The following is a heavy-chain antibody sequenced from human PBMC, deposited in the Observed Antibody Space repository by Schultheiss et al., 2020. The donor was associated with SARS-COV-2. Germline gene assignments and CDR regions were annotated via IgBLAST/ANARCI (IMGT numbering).Heavy chain of an antibody. Sequence: GESLKISCAASGFTFSNAWMSWVRQAPGKGLEWVSAISGSGGSTYYADSVKGRFTFSRDNSKNTLYLQMNNLRAEDTDVYYCARDPDYRGYSFFQDWGQGTLVTVSS. D-gene: IGHD4-17*01. CDR2: ISGSGGST. CDR1: GFTFSNAW. J-gene: IGHJ1*01. V-gene: IGHV3-23*01. CDR3: ARDPDYRGYSFFQD.